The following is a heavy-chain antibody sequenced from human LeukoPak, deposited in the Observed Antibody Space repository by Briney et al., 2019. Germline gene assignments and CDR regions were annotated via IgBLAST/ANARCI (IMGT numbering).Heavy chain of an antibody. J-gene: IGHJ4*02. CDR3: ARDPGIAAAGTVGYFDS. D-gene: IGHD6-13*01. CDR1: GFTFSSYG. V-gene: IGHV3-30*03. Sequence: GGSLRLSCAASGFTFSSYGMHWVRQAPGKGLEWVAVISYDGSNKYYADSVKGRFTISRDNSKNTLYLQMNSLRAEDTAVYYCARDPGIAAAGTVGYFDSWGQGTLVTVSS. CDR2: ISYDGSNK.